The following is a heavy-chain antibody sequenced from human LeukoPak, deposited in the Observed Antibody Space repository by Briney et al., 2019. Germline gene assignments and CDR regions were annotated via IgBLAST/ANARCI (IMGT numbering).Heavy chain of an antibody. CDR3: AKDLGRYRNNFFDY. CDR1: GFTFSSIA. J-gene: IGHJ4*02. V-gene: IGHV3-23*01. Sequence: GSLRLSCAASGFTFSSIAMSWVRQAPDKGLEWVSTISGSGGGTYYADSVKGRFTIPRDDSKNTLYLQMNSLRADDTAVYYCAKDLGRYRNNFFDYWGQGNLVTVSS. D-gene: IGHD1-26*01. CDR2: ISGSGGGT.